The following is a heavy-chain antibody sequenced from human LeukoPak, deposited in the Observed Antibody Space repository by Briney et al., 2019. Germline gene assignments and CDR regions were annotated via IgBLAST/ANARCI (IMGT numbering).Heavy chain of an antibody. CDR3: ASGYSYDAFDI. D-gene: IGHD5-18*01. J-gene: IGHJ3*02. V-gene: IGHV1-2*02. Sequence: GASVKVSCKASGYTFTGYYMHWVRQAPGQGLEWMGWINLNSGGTNYAQKFQGRVTMTRDTSISTAYMELSRLRSDDTAVYYCASGYSYDAFDIWGQGTMVTVSS. CDR1: GYTFTGYY. CDR2: INLNSGGT.